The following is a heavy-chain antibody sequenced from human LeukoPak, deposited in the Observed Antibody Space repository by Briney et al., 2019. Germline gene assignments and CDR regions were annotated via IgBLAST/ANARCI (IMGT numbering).Heavy chain of an antibody. CDR3: ARTPLLWFGELLPQGDAFDI. CDR1: GGTFSSYA. CDR2: IIPIFSTA. J-gene: IGHJ3*02. D-gene: IGHD3-10*01. V-gene: IGHV1-69*01. Sequence: SVKVSCKASGGTFSSYAISWVRQAPGQGLEWMGGIIPIFSTANYAQKFQGRVTITADESTSTAYMELSSLRSEDTAVYYCARTPLLWFGELLPQGDAFDIWGQGTMVTVSS.